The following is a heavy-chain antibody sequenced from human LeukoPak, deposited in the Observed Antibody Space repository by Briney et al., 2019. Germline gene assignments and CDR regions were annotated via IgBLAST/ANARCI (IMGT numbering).Heavy chain of an antibody. CDR3: ARNVDAFDI. Sequence: GGSLRLSCTASGFTFRSHWMSWVRQAPGKGLEWVANINEHGSEKYYADSVKGRLTISRDNAKNSLFLQLNSLRAEDTAVYYCARNVDAFDIWGQGTMVTVSS. V-gene: IGHV3-7*01. J-gene: IGHJ3*02. CDR2: INEHGSEK. CDR1: GFTFRSHW.